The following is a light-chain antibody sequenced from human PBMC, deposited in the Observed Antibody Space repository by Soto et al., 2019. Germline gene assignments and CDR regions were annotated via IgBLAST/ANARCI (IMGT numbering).Light chain of an antibody. CDR2: DVS. CDR1: SGDVGAYNY. CDR3: SSYVGSNAVV. Sequence: QAVVTQPPSASGSPGQSVTISCTGTSGDVGAYNYVSWYQQHPGKAPKLMIYDVSKRPSGVPDRFSGSKSGNAASLTVSGLQSEDEADYYCSSYVGSNAVVFGGGTKVTVL. J-gene: IGLJ2*01. V-gene: IGLV2-8*01.